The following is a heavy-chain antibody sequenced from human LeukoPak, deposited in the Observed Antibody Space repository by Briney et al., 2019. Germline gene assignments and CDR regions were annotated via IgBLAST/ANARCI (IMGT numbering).Heavy chain of an antibody. CDR3: AKVPYSDYGSGRPPFMDA. D-gene: IGHD3-10*01. CDR2: ISGSGDST. V-gene: IGHV3-23*01. CDR1: GFTFSNYA. Sequence: PGGSLRLSCAASGFTFSNYAMIWVRQASGKGLEWVSTISGSGDSTYYADSVKRRLTISRDNFKNTLHLPMNSLRAEDTALYYCAKVPYSDYGSGRPPFMDAWGQGTTVTVSS. J-gene: IGHJ6*02.